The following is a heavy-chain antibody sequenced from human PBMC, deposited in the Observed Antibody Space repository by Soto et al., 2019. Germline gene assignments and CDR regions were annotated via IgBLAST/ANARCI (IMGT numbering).Heavy chain of an antibody. CDR1: GFTVSTNY. J-gene: IGHJ4*02. CDR3: ARASIAAAGYYFDY. D-gene: IGHD6-13*01. V-gene: IGHV3-53*01. CDR2: VYSGGST. Sequence: EVQLVESGGGLIQPGGSLRLSCAASGFTVSTNYMSWVRQAPGTGLEWVSVVYSGGSTYYADSVKGRFTISRDNSKNTLYLQMNSLGAEDTDVYYCARASIAAAGYYFDYWGQGTLVTVSS.